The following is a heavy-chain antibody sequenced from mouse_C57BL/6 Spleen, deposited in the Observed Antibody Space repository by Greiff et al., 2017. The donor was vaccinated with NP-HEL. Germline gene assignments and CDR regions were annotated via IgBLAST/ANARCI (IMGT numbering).Heavy chain of an antibody. J-gene: IGHJ2*01. Sequence: QVQLQQSGAELVKPGASVKMSCKASGYTFTSYWITWVKQRPGQGLEWIGDIYPGSGSTNYNEKFKSKATLTVDTSSSTAYMQLSSLTSEDSAVYYCARCLITTVVAPFDYWGQGTTLTVSS. CDR2: IYPGSGST. V-gene: IGHV1-55*01. CDR3: ARCLITTVVAPFDY. CDR1: GYTFTSYW. D-gene: IGHD1-1*01.